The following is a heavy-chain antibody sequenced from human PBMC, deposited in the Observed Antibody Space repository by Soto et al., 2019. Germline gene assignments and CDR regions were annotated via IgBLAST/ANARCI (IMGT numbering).Heavy chain of an antibody. V-gene: IGHV1-69*13. D-gene: IGHD2-15*01. J-gene: IGHJ6*02. CDR2: IIPIFGTA. CDR1: GGAFSSYA. Sequence: SVKVSCKASGGAFSSYAISWVRQAPGQGLEWMGGIIPIFGTANYAQKFQGRVTITADESTSTAYMELSSLRSEDTAVYYRARSLFLPCSGGSCYSGYYYYGMDVWGQGTTVTVSS. CDR3: ARSLFLPCSGGSCYSGYYYYGMDV.